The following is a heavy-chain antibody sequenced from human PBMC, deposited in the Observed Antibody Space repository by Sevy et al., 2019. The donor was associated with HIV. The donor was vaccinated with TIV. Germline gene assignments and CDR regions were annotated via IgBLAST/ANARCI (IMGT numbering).Heavy chain of an antibody. CDR2: ISYDGSNK. CDR3: ARSGSLFRPFDY. V-gene: IGHV3-30-3*01. Sequence: GGSLRLSFAASGFTFSSYAMRWVRQAPGKGLEWVAVISYDGSNKYYADSVKGRFTISRDNSKNTLYLQMNSLRAEDTAVYYCARSGSLFRPFDYRGQGTLVTVSS. CDR1: GFTFSSYA. D-gene: IGHD1-26*01. J-gene: IGHJ4*02.